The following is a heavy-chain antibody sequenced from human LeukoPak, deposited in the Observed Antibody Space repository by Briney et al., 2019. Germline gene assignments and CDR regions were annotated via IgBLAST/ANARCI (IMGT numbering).Heavy chain of an antibody. CDR1: GGSISSYY. J-gene: IGHJ6*03. CDR2: IYYSGST. Sequence: KPSETLSLTCTVSGGSISSYYWSWIRQPPGKGLEWIGYIYYSGSTNYNPSLKSRVTISVDTSKNQFSLKLSSVTAADTAVYYCARGSGSYRGYYYYYYYMDVWGKGTTVTISS. CDR3: ARGSGSYRGYYYYYYYMDV. D-gene: IGHD3-10*01. V-gene: IGHV4-59*01.